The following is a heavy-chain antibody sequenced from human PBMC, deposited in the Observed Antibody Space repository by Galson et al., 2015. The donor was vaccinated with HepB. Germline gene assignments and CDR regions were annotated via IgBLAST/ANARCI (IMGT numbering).Heavy chain of an antibody. Sequence: ETLSLTCAVYGGSFSGYYWSWIRQPPGKGLEWIGEINHSGSTNYNPSLKSRVTISVDTSKNQFSLKLSSVTAADTAVYYCARGHDSSGYYYGLVWYFDLWGRGTLVTVSS. CDR1: GGSFSGYY. CDR3: ARGHDSSGYYYGLVWYFDL. J-gene: IGHJ2*01. CDR2: INHSGST. D-gene: IGHD3-22*01. V-gene: IGHV4-34*01.